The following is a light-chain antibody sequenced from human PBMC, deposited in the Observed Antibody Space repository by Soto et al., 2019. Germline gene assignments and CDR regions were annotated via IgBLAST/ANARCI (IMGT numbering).Light chain of an antibody. Sequence: TQSPAILSLSPGERATLSCRASQKISNKYLAWYQQKPGKAPKLLIYAASSLQSGVPSRFSGSGSETDFTLTISSLQPEHFATYSCQQSYSTTWTFGQGTKVEIK. V-gene: IGKV1-39*01. CDR1: QKISNKY. CDR3: QQSYSTTWT. CDR2: AAS. J-gene: IGKJ1*01.